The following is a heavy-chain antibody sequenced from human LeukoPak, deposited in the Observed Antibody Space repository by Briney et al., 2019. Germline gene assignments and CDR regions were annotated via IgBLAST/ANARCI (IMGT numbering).Heavy chain of an antibody. CDR2: INPNNGAT. CDR3: ARTASGSYTDY. J-gene: IGHJ4*02. D-gene: IGHD1-26*01. V-gene: IGHV1-2*02. Sequence: GASVKVSCKASGYTFTDYYMHWVRQAPGQGLEWVGWINPNNGATNYAQKFQGRVTMTCDTSISTAYIELTSLRSDDTAVYYCARTASGSYTDYWGQGTLVTVSS. CDR1: GYTFTDYY.